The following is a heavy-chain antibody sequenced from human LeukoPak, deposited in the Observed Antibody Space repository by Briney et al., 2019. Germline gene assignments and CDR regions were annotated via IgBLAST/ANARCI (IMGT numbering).Heavy chain of an antibody. CDR1: GFTFSSYG. CDR2: ISYDGSNK. Sequence: GRSLRLSCAASGFTFSSYGMHWVRQAPGKGLEWVAVISYDGSNKYCADSVNGRFTISRDNSKNTLYLQMNSLRAEDTAVYYCAKQSGADRGHLDFWGQGTLVTVSS. J-gene: IGHJ4*02. V-gene: IGHV3-30*18. D-gene: IGHD4/OR15-4a*01. CDR3: AKQSGADRGHLDF.